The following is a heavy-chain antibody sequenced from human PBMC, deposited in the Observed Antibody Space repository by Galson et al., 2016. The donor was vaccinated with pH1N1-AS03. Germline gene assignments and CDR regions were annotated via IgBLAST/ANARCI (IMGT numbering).Heavy chain of an antibody. CDR1: GDSIRSND. CDR2: ISRSGST. V-gene: IGHV4-59*12. Sequence: TLSLTCPVSGDSIRSNDWSWIRQSPGKGPEFIGYISRSGSTNYDPSLTSRATISVDTSNSRFSLSLRSATAADTAVYFCARRFVERLLDDLSEAFDMWGQGTMVTVSS. CDR3: ARRFVERLLDDLSEAFDM. D-gene: IGHD3-3*01. J-gene: IGHJ3*02.